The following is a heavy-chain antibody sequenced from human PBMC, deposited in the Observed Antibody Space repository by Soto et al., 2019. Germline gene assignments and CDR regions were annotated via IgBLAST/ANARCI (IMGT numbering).Heavy chain of an antibody. V-gene: IGHV3-23*01. CDR1: GFTFDSCA. D-gene: IGHD6-13*01. Sequence: PGGSLRLSGAASGFTFDSCAMSWVRQAPGKGLEWILGISGSGGSTYYADSVKGRFTISRYNSKNTVYLQLNSLRADDTAVYYCARGKTSGWYYFDFWGQGALVTVSA. J-gene: IGHJ4*02. CDR2: ISGSGGST. CDR3: ARGKTSGWYYFDF.